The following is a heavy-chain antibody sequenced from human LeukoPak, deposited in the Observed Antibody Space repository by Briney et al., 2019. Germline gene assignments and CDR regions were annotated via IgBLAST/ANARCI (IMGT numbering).Heavy chain of an antibody. CDR3: ARDSEASTTVTPLGAFDT. CDR2: INAGNGNT. V-gene: IGHV1-3*01. D-gene: IGHD4-17*01. Sequence: ASVKVSCKASGYTFTSYAMHWVRQAPGQRLEWMGWINAGNGNTKYSQKFQGRVTITRDTSASTAYMELSGLRSEDTAVYYCARDSEASTTVTPLGAFDTWGQGTMVTVSS. CDR1: GYTFTSYA. J-gene: IGHJ3*02.